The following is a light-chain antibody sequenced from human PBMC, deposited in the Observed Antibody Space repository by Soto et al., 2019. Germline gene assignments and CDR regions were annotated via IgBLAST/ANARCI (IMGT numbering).Light chain of an antibody. CDR2: AAS. J-gene: IGKJ1*01. CDR3: QQYGSSPRT. V-gene: IGKV3-20*01. CDR1: QTFSGSY. Sequence: EIVLTQSPGTLSLSAGERATLSCRASQTFSGSYLAWYQQRPGQAPRLLIYAASSRATGIPDRFSGSGSGTDFTLTISRLEPEDFAVYYCQQYGSSPRTFGRGTKVDIK.